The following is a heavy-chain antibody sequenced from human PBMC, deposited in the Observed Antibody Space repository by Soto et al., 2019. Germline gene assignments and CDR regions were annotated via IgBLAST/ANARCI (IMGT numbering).Heavy chain of an antibody. Sequence: PSETLSLTCTVSGGSISSGDYYWSWIRQPPGKGLEWIGYIYYSGSTYYNPSLKSRVTISVDTSKNQFSLKLSSVTAADTAVYYCAREGISNGDFDYWGQGTLVTVSS. J-gene: IGHJ4*02. V-gene: IGHV4-30-4*01. D-gene: IGHD3-3*01. CDR1: GGSISSGDYY. CDR3: AREGISNGDFDY. CDR2: IYYSGST.